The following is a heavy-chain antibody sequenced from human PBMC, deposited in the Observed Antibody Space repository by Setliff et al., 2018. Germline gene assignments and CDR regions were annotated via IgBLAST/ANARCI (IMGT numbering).Heavy chain of an antibody. CDR1: GGSFSAYY. CDR3: ARGAGWCCDSSGYYYDY. CDR2: IYTSGST. Sequence: SETLSLTCAVYGGSFSAYYWSWIRQPPGKGLEWIGRIYTSGSTNYNPSLKSRVTISVDTSKNQFSLKLSSVTAADTAVYYCARGAGWCCDSSGYYYDYWGQGTLVTVSS. J-gene: IGHJ4*02. D-gene: IGHD3-22*01. V-gene: IGHV4-4*08.